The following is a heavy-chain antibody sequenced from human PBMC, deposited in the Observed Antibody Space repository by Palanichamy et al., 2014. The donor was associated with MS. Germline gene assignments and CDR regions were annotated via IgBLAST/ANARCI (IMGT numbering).Heavy chain of an antibody. CDR2: IYSGGST. V-gene: IGHV3-53*02. J-gene: IGHJ4*02. CDR3: ARDPYNWNGPGDY. Sequence: EVQLVETGGGLIQPGGSLRLSCAASGFTVSSSYMSWVRQAPGKGLEWVPVIYSGGSTYYADSVKGRFTISRDNSKNTLYLQMNSLRAEDTAVYYCARDPYNWNGPGDYWGQGTLVTVSS. D-gene: IGHD1-20*01. CDR1: GFTVSSSY.